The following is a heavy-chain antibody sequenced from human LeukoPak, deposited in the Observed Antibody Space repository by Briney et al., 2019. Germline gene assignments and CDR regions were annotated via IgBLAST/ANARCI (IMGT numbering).Heavy chain of an antibody. CDR2: ISSSSSTI. Sequence: GGSLRLSCAASGFTFSSYSMNWVRQAPGKGLEWVSYISSSSSTIYYADSVKGRFTISRDNAKNSLYLQMNSLRAEDTAVYYCARKHSSGWYYYFDYWGQGTLVTVSS. CDR1: GFTFSSYS. J-gene: IGHJ4*02. D-gene: IGHD6-19*01. CDR3: ARKHSSGWYYYFDY. V-gene: IGHV3-48*01.